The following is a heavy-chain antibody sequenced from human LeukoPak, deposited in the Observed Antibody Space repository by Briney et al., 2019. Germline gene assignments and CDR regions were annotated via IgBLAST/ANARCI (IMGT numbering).Heavy chain of an antibody. J-gene: IGHJ1*01. CDR3: ASSDCNSSGCQIFGSEAFDF. CDR2: IYSRGGT. CDR1: GGSISSYY. V-gene: IGHV4-59*01. Sequence: SETLSLTCTVSGGSISSYYWSWIRQSPGKGLEWIGYIYSRGGTNYNPSLRGRVTLSVDTSKNQLSLKLNSVTAADTAVYYCASSDCNSSGCQIFGSEAFDFWGPGTLVTVSS. D-gene: IGHD2/OR15-2a*01.